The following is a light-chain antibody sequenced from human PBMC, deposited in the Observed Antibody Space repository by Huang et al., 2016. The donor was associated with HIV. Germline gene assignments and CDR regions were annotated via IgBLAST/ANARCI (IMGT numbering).Light chain of an antibody. CDR2: DSS. CDR1: QDISNY. V-gene: IGKV1-33*01. J-gene: IGKJ3*01. CDR3: QQYDNLPFT. Sequence: DIQMTQSQSSLSASVGDRVTISCQASQDISNYLNWYQQKPGKATKILIYDSSTLETGVTSSFSGSGSGTDFTFTISSLQPEDIATYYCQQYDNLPFTFGPGTKVDIK.